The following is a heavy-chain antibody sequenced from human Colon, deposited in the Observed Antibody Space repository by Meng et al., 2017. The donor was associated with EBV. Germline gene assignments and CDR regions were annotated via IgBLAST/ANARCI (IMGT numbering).Heavy chain of an antibody. CDR2: MDYRGST. Sequence: VQLQGSGTGQGKPSQPLSLTCTVSGDSISSGEYFWSWIRQPPGEGLEWIGYMDYRGSTFYNPSLKSRVTISVDTSKSQFSLKLSSVIAADTAVYFCARGELLWDYWGQGTLVTVSS. D-gene: IGHD2-2*01. V-gene: IGHV4-30-4*01. J-gene: IGHJ4*02. CDR1: GDSISSGEYF. CDR3: ARGELLWDY.